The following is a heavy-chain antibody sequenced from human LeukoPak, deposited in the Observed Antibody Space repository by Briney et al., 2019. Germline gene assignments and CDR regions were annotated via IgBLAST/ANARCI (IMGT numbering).Heavy chain of an antibody. CDR3: ARHGHYDILTGYDFDY. Sequence: SETLSLTCTVSGGSISSSSYYWGWIRQPPGKGLEWIGSIYYSGSTYYNLSLKSRVTISVDTSKNQFSLKLSSVTAADTAVYYCARHGHYDILTGYDFDYWGQGTLVTVSS. CDR2: IYYSGST. CDR1: GGSISSSSYY. V-gene: IGHV4-39*01. J-gene: IGHJ4*02. D-gene: IGHD3-9*01.